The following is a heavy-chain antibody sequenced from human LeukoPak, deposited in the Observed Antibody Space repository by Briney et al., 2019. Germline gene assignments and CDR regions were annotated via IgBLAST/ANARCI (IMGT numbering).Heavy chain of an antibody. CDR1: GFSLSTSGVG. D-gene: IGHD3-10*01. CDR2: IYWDDDK. Sequence: SGPTLVKPTQTLTLTCTFSGFSLSTSGVGVGWIRQPPGKALEWLGFIYWDDDKRYSPPLKSRLTITKDTSRNQVVLTMTNIDPVDTATYYCAHRQGFGESGTIFDYWGQGSLVTVSS. CDR3: AHRQGFGESGTIFDY. V-gene: IGHV2-5*02. J-gene: IGHJ4*02.